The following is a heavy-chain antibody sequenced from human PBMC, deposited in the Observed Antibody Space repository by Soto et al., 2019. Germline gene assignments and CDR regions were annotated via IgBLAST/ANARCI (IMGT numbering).Heavy chain of an antibody. D-gene: IGHD2-21*02. CDR3: AKDKRAVVVTAPFDY. CDR1: GFTFSSYG. Sequence: QVQLVESGGGVVQPGRSLRLSCAASGFTFSSYGMHWVRQAPGKGLEWVAVISYDGSNKYYADSVKGRFTISRDNSKNTLYLQMNILRAADTAVYYCAKDKRAVVVTAPFDYWGQGTLVTVSS. V-gene: IGHV3-30*18. J-gene: IGHJ4*02. CDR2: ISYDGSNK.